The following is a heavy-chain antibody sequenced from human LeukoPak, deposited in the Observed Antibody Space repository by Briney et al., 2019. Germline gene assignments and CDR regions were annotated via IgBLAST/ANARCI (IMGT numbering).Heavy chain of an antibody. CDR3: GRGARADFDI. CDR1: GYSFTSYW. V-gene: IGHV5-51*01. Sequence: GESLKISCKGSGYSFTSYWIGWVRQMPGKGLEWMGIIYPGDSDIRYSPSFQGQVTISVDKSMSTAYLQWSSLKASDTAMYYCGRGARADFDIWGQGTMVTVSS. CDR2: IYPGDSDI. J-gene: IGHJ3*02. D-gene: IGHD1-26*01.